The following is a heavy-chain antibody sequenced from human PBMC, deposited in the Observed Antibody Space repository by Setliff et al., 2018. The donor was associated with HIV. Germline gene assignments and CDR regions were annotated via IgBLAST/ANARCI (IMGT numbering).Heavy chain of an antibody. D-gene: IGHD3-3*01. Sequence: SETLSLTCTVSGGSISSHYWSWIRQPPGKGLEWIGSIYYSGNTIYNPSLKSRVTISVDTSKNQFSLKLSSVTAADTAVYYCAREGRRITIFGVVIHQPDYYYGMDVWGQGTTVTVS. V-gene: IGHV4-59*11. CDR2: IYYSGNT. CDR3: AREGRRITIFGVVIHQPDYYYGMDV. J-gene: IGHJ6*02. CDR1: GGSISSHY.